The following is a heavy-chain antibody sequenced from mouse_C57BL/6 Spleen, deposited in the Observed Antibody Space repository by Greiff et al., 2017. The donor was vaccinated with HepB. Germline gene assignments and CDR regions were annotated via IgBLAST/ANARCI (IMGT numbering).Heavy chain of an antibody. J-gene: IGHJ4*01. Sequence: VQLQESGAELVKTGASVKISCKASGYAFSSYWMNWVKQRPGKGLEWIGQIYPGDGDTNYNGKFKGKATLTADKSSSTAYMQLSSLTSEDSAVYFCARSAGLRHYAMDYWGQGTSVTVSS. CDR1: GYAFSSYW. CDR3: ARSAGLRHYAMDY. V-gene: IGHV1-80*01. CDR2: IYPGDGDT. D-gene: IGHD2-4*01.